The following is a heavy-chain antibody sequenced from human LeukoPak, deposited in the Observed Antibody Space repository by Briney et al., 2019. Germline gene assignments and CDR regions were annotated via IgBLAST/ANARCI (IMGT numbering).Heavy chain of an antibody. CDR1: GYTFTSYG. V-gene: IGHV1-18*01. CDR2: ISAYNGNT. D-gene: IGHD3-22*01. CDR3: ARVSFYYDSSGYYRGDAFDI. J-gene: IGHJ3*02. Sequence: GASVKVSCKASGYTFTSYGISWVRQAPGQGLEWMGWISAYNGNTNYAQKLQGRVTMTTDTSTSTAYMELRSLRSDDTAVYYCARVSFYYDSSGYYRGDAFDIWGQGTMVTVSS.